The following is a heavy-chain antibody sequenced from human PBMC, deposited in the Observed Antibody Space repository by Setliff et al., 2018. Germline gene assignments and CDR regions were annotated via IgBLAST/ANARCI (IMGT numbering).Heavy chain of an antibody. J-gene: IGHJ4*02. CDR1: GYSFSTCW. D-gene: IGHD3-22*01. V-gene: IGHV5-51*01. CDR2: IYPGDSIT. CDR3: ARHSEGYYDSSGYSLDY. Sequence: GESLKISCKGSGYSFSTCWIGWVRQMPGKGLAWMGIIYPGDSITRYSPSFQGQVTISAAKSISTAYLQWSSLKASDSAMYYCARHSEGYYDSSGYSLDYWGQGTLVTVSS.